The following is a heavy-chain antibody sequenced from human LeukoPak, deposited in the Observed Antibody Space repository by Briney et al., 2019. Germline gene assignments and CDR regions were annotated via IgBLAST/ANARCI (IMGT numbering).Heavy chain of an antibody. V-gene: IGHV4-39*07. D-gene: IGHD2-8*01. J-gene: IGHJ5*02. CDR3: ARENYCTNGVCWAFDP. Sequence: SETLSLTCTVSGGSISSSDYYWGWIRQPPGKGLEWFGNIYYTGSSSYNSSLKSRVTISVDTSKNQFSLQLSSVTAADTAVYYCARENYCTNGVCWAFDPWGQGTLVTVSS. CDR1: GGSISSSDYY. CDR2: IYYTGSS.